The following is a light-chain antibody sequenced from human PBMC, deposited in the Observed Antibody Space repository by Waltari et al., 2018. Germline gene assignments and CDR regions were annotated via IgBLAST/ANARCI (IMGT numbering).Light chain of an antibody. CDR2: HAS. CDR1: QTMSSN. CDR3: QHYNDWPPYT. V-gene: IGKV3-15*01. Sequence: EIILTQSPATLSVSPGERVTLFCRASQTMSSNLAWYQQKVDPAPRLLIYHASTRATGIPARFSGSGSGTQFTLTISSVQSEDFAVYYCQHYNDWPPYTFGQGTKLEIK. J-gene: IGKJ2*01.